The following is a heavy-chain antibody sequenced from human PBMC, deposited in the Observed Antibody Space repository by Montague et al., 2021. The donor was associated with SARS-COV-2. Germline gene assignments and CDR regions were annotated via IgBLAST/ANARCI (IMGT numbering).Heavy chain of an antibody. CDR1: GASVASGNFY. V-gene: IGHV4-61*01. CDR2: MYYTGHT. D-gene: IGHD6-6*01. J-gene: IGHJ4*02. CDR3: ARSRANVPSRPGFDY. Sequence: SETLSLTCTVSGASVASGNFYWSWIRQPPGKGLEWIGYMYYTGHTNCNPSLESRVTMPVDPSKNQFSLTLTSVTAADTAVYYCARSRANVPSRPGFDYWGQGALVTGSA.